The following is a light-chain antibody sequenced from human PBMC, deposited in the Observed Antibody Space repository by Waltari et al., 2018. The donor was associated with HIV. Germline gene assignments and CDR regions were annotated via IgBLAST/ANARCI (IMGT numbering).Light chain of an antibody. V-gene: IGKV1-8*01. J-gene: IGKJ3*01. CDR1: QGIGTS. Sequence: IRMTQSPSSLSASTGDRVTITCRASQGIGTSLAWYQQKPWRAPKLLIYGASSLQRGVPSRFSGSGSGSEFTLTINCLQSEDFVMYYCQQYYSYPLTFGPGTKVDIK. CDR2: GAS. CDR3: QQYYSYPLT.